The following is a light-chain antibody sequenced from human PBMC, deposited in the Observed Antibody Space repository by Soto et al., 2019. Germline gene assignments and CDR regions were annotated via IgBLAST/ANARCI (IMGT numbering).Light chain of an antibody. CDR3: VCDV. J-gene: IGLJ1*01. CDR2: YVN. Sequence: QSALIQPPSVSGSPGQSVTISCTGTSSDIGSYDYVSWSQQHPGTVPKPLIYYVNTQPSGVPDRFSGSKSGNAASMTISGLQAEDEAEQGHVCDVFGTGTKVTVL. V-gene: IGLV2-11*01. CDR1: SSDIGSYDY.